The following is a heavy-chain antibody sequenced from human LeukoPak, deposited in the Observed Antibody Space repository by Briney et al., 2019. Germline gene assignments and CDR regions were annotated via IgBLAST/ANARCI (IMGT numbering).Heavy chain of an antibody. CDR3: TKAAVTTSRYFQH. CDR2: IYYSGNT. CDR1: GGSINNYY. V-gene: IGHV4-59*01. Sequence: KPSETLSLTCTVSGGSINNYYWSWIRQPPGKGLEWIGYIYYSGNTNYNPSLKSRVTISVDSSKNQFSLKLSSVTAADTAVYYCTKAAVTTSRYFQHWGQGTLVTASS. J-gene: IGHJ1*01. D-gene: IGHD4-17*01.